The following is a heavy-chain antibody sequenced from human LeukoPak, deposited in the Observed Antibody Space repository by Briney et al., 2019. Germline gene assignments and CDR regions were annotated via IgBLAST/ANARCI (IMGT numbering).Heavy chain of an antibody. J-gene: IGHJ4*02. D-gene: IGHD5-18*01. CDR2: ISWDGVST. CDR3: AKDLLRGYSYGSQFDY. CDR1: GFTFDDYA. Sequence: GGSLRLSCAATGFTFDDYAKHWVRQAPGKGLEWVSLISWDGVSTYHRDSVKGRFTTSRDNSKNSLYLQMNSLRAEDTALYYCAKDLLRGYSYGSQFDYWGQGTLVTVSS. V-gene: IGHV3-43D*03.